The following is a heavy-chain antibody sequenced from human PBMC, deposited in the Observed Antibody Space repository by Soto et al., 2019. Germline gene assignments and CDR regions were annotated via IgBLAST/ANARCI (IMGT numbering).Heavy chain of an antibody. Sequence: GASLKISCVASGYTFTSYWIGWVRQMPGNGLEWIGIIYPGDSDTRYSPSFRGQVTISADKSISTAYLQWSSLKASDTAMYYCMRQLGVDADNWFHPWGQGTLVTGSS. D-gene: IGHD2-8*01. CDR1: GYTFTSYW. CDR3: MRQLGVDADNWFHP. V-gene: IGHV5-51*01. J-gene: IGHJ5*02. CDR2: IYPGDSDT.